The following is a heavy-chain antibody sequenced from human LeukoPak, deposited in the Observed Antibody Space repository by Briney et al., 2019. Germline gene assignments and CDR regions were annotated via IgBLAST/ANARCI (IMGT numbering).Heavy chain of an antibody. D-gene: IGHD4-23*01. CDR3: AIDPYGGHSQLYYCYYGMDV. CDR1: GFTFSSYA. J-gene: IGHJ6*02. V-gene: IGHV3-30*04. CDR2: ISYDGSNK. Sequence: GGSLRLSCAASGFTFSSYAMHWVRQAPGKGLEWVAVISYDGSNKYYAVSVKGRFTISRDNSKNTLYLQMNSLRAEDTAVYYCAIDPYGGHSQLYYCYYGMDVWGQGTTVTVSS.